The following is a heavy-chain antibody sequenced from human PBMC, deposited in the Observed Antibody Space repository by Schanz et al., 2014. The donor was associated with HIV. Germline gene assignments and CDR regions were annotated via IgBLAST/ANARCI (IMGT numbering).Heavy chain of an antibody. CDR1: GFTFSDYS. Sequence: VQLVESGGGLVKPGGSLRLSCAASGFTFSDYSMHWVRQAPGKGLDWVSTISGSDGDTYYADSVKGRFTISRDNSKNTLYLQMTTLRTEDTAVYYCAKPEYDSSGNSQSHFDYWGRGTLVTVSS. V-gene: IGHV3-23*04. CDR3: AKPEYDSSGNSQSHFDY. J-gene: IGHJ4*02. CDR2: ISGSDGDT. D-gene: IGHD3-22*01.